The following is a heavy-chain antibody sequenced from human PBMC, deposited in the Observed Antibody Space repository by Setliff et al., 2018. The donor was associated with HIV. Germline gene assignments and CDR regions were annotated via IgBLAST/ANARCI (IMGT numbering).Heavy chain of an antibody. V-gene: IGHV1-18*01. J-gene: IGHJ6*02. D-gene: IGHD6-19*01. CDR2: ISPYNGHT. Sequence: ASVKVSCKTTGYTFPTYGISWVRQAPGHGLEWMGWISPYNGHTKYAQTFQGRVTMTIDTSTNSAYMELRSLRSGDTAVYFCARLGSGWSDSYYYAMDVWGQGTTVTVSS. CDR3: ARLGSGWSDSYYYAMDV. CDR1: GYTFPTYG.